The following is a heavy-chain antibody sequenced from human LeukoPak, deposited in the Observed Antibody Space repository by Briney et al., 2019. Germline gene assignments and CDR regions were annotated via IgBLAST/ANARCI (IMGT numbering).Heavy chain of an antibody. CDR2: IYTSGST. CDR3: ARVYDSSAYSRSHALDI. CDR1: GGSISSGNYY. J-gene: IGHJ3*02. V-gene: IGHV4-61*02. D-gene: IGHD3-22*01. Sequence: PSETLSLTCTVSGGSISSGNYYWTWIRQPAGKGLEWIGRIYTSGSTNYSPSLKSRLTISVDTSKNQFSLKLSSVTAADTAVYYCARVYDSSAYSRSHALDIWGQGTMVTVSS.